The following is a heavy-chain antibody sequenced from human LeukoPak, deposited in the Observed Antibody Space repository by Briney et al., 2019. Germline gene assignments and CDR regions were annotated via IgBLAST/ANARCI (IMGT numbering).Heavy chain of an antibody. J-gene: IGHJ6*02. CDR1: GFTFSSYA. V-gene: IGHV3-30-3*01. D-gene: IGHD6-13*01. CDR2: ISYDGSNK. Sequence: GGSLRLSCAASGFTFSSYAMHWVRQAPGKGLEWVAVISYDGSNKYYADSVKGRFTISRDNSKDTLYLQMNSLRAEATAVYYCARVQQLALYGMDVWGQGTTVTVSS. CDR3: ARVQQLALYGMDV.